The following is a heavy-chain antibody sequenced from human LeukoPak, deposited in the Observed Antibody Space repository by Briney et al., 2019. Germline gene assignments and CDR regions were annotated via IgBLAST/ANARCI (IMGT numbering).Heavy chain of an antibody. D-gene: IGHD3-22*01. Sequence: GGSLRLSCAASGFTVSSNYMSWVRQAPGKGLEWVSVIYSGGSTYYADYVKGRFTISRDNSKNTLYLQMNSLRAEDTAVYYCARDWRYYDSSGYPIHDAFDIWGQGTMVTVSS. CDR2: IYSGGST. V-gene: IGHV3-66*02. CDR1: GFTVSSNY. J-gene: IGHJ3*02. CDR3: ARDWRYYDSSGYPIHDAFDI.